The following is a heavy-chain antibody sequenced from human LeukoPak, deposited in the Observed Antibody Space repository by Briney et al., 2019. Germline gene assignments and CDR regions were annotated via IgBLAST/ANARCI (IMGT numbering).Heavy chain of an antibody. CDR2: ISYDGSNK. Sequence: GGSLRLSCAASGFTFSSYGMHWVRQAPGKGLEWVAVISYDGSNKYYADSVKGRFTISRDNSKNTLYLQLNSLRAEDTAVYYCAKVPRYYFDSSAYFIEYFQHWGQGTLVTVSS. CDR1: GFTFSSYG. CDR3: AKVPRYYFDSSAYFIEYFQH. V-gene: IGHV3-30*18. J-gene: IGHJ1*01. D-gene: IGHD3-22*01.